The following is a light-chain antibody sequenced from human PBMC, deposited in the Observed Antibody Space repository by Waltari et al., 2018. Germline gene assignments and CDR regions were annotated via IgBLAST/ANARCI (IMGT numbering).Light chain of an antibody. V-gene: IGLV2-14*03. J-gene: IGLJ2*01. Sequence: QSALTQPASVSGSPGQAISLSCTGISSDAAGLNFVPLYQQHPGKAPKLMIYDVFNRPSGVSTRFSGSKSDNAASLAISGLQAEDEAVYYCSSYTASPPHVVFGGGTKVTVL. CDR3: SSYTASPPHVV. CDR1: SSDAAGLNF. CDR2: DVF.